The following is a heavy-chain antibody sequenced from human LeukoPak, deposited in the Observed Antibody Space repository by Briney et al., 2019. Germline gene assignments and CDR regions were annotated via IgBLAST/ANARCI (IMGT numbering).Heavy chain of an antibody. D-gene: IGHD1-1*01. CDR3: ARDTGTTGTTHYYYYYMDV. CDR2: IYTSGST. V-gene: IGHV4-4*07. Sequence: PSETLSLTCTVSGGSISSYYWSWIRQPAGKGLEWIGSIYTSGSTNYNPSLKSRVTMTVDTSKNQFSLKLSSVTAADTAVYYCARDTGTTGTTHYYYYYMDVWGKGTTVTVSS. CDR1: GGSISSYY. J-gene: IGHJ6*03.